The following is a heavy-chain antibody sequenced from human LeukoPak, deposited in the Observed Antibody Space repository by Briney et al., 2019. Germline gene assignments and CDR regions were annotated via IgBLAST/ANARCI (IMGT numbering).Heavy chain of an antibody. CDR3: ARLADLNTNFGVVGFGNNWFDP. D-gene: IGHD3-3*01. V-gene: IGHV1-2*02. CDR2: INPNSGGT. CDR1: GYTFTGYY. Sequence: GASVKVSCKASGYTFTGYYMHWVRQAPGQGLEWMGWINPNSGGTNYAQKFQGRVTMTRDTSISTAYMELSRLRSDDTAVYYCARLADLNTNFGVVGFGNNWFDPWGQGTLVTVSS. J-gene: IGHJ5*02.